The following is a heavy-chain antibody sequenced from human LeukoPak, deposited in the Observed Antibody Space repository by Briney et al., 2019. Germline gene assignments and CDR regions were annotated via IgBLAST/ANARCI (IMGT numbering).Heavy chain of an antibody. V-gene: IGHV4-4*07. D-gene: IGHD6-13*01. CDR1: GGSISSYY. Sequence: SETLSLTCTVSGGSISSYYWSWIRQPVGKGLEWIGRIYTSGSTDYNPSLRSRVTMSVDTSKNQFSLKLSSVTAADTAVYYCARSQPPYSTRWYYFDYWGQGTLVTVSP. CDR3: ARSQPPYSTRWYYFDY. CDR2: IYTSGST. J-gene: IGHJ4*02.